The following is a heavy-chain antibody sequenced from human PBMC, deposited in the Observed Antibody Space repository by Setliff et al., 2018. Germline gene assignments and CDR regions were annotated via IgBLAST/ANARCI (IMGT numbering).Heavy chain of an antibody. D-gene: IGHD5-12*01. J-gene: IGHJ4*02. CDR1: GFSLSTSGMY. V-gene: IGHV2-70*17. CDR2: INWYDDK. CDR3: ARIRKGYTGYEGFDY. Sequence: VSGPTLVNPTQTLTLTCTFSGFSLSTSGMYVSWIRQPPRKALEWLGSINWYDDKLYSTSLKTRLTISKDTSKNQVVLTMTNMDPVDTATYYCARIRKGYTGYEGFDYWGQGTLVTVSS.